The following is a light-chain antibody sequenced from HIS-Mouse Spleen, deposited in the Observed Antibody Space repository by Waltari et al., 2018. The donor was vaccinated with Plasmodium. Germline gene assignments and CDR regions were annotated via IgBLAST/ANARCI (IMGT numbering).Light chain of an antibody. CDR1: ALPTKY. J-gene: IGLJ3*02. Sequence: SYELTQPPSVSVSPGQTARITCSGYALPTKYAYLYHQKSGQAPVLVLYEDSKRPSEIPERVSGSSSGTMETLTISGAQVEDEADYDCYSTDSSGNHRVFGGGTKLTVL. V-gene: IGLV3-10*01. CDR2: EDS. CDR3: YSTDSSGNHRV.